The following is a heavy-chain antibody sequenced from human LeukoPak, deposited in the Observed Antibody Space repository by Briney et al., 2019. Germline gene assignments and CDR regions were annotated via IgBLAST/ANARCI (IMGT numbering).Heavy chain of an antibody. Sequence: GGSLRLSCAASGFIFSSYRMNWVRQAPGKGLEWVSSISSSGSYIYYADSVKGRFTISRDNAKNSLYLQMNSLRAEDTAIYYCATYRQVLLPFESWGQGTLVTVSS. CDR2: ISSSGSYI. V-gene: IGHV3-21*04. CDR1: GFIFSSYR. J-gene: IGHJ4*02. CDR3: ATYRQVLLPFES. D-gene: IGHD2-8*02.